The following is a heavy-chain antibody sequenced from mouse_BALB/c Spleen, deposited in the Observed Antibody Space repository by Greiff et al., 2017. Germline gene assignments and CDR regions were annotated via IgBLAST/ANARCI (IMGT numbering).Heavy chain of an antibody. CDR2: ILPGSGST. Sequence: QVQLQQSGAELMKPGASVKISCKATGYTFSSYWIEWVKQRPGHGLEWIGEILPGSGSTNYNEKFKGKATFTADTSSNTAYMQLSSLTSEDSAVYYCARWLRRDYYAMDYWGQGTSVTVSS. CDR1: GYTFSSYW. CDR3: ARWLRRDYYAMDY. J-gene: IGHJ4*01. V-gene: IGHV1-9*01. D-gene: IGHD2-2*01.